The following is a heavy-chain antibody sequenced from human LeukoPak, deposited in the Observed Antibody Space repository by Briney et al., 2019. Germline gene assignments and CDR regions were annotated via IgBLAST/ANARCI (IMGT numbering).Heavy chain of an antibody. J-gene: IGHJ6*02. CDR3: ARGGYSSSWYVHYYYYYGMDV. D-gene: IGHD6-13*01. CDR1: GGSISSYY. V-gene: IGHV4-4*07. Sequence: SETLSLTCTVSGGSISSYYWSWIRQPAGKGLEWIGRIYTSGSTNYNPSLKCRVTMSVDTSKNQFSLKLSSVTAADTAVYYCARGGYSSSWYVHYYYYYGMDVWGQGTTVTVSS. CDR2: IYTSGST.